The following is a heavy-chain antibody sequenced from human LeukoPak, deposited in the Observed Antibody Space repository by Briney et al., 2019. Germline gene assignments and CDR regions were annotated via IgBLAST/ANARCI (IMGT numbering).Heavy chain of an antibody. V-gene: IGHV3-30*18. CDR1: GFTFSSYG. D-gene: IGHD3-10*01. CDR3: AKSGRFGELSYFDY. Sequence: RSLRLSCVASGFTFSSYGVHWVRQAPGKGLEWVAVISYDGSKKYYADSVKGRFTISRDNSKNTLYLQMNSLRAEDTAVYYCAKSGRFGELSYFDYWGQGTLVTVSS. CDR2: ISYDGSKK. J-gene: IGHJ4*02.